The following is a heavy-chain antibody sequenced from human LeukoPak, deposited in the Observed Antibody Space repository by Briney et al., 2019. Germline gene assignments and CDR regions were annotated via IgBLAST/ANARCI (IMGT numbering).Heavy chain of an antibody. V-gene: IGHV1-46*01. CDR3: AREGVEMATIMGTWFDP. CDR1: GYTFTSYY. Sequence: ASVKVSCKASGYTFTSYYMHWVRRPPGQGLEWMGIINPSGGSTSYAQKFQGRVTMTRDTSTSTVYMELSSLRSEDTAVYYCAREGVEMATIMGTWFDPWGQGTLVTVSS. D-gene: IGHD5-12*01. J-gene: IGHJ5*02. CDR2: INPSGGST.